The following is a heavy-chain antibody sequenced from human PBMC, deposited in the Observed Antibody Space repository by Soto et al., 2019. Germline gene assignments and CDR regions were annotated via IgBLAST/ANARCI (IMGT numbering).Heavy chain of an antibody. CDR3: AREEYSSSYYFDY. Sequence: ESGGGVVQPGRSLRLSCAASGFTFSSYAMHWVRQAPGKGLEWVAVISYDGSNKYYADSVKGRFTISRDNSKNTLYLQMNSLRAEDTAVYYCAREEYSSSYYFDYWGQGTLVTVSS. D-gene: IGHD6-6*01. J-gene: IGHJ4*02. CDR1: GFTFSSYA. V-gene: IGHV3-30-3*01. CDR2: ISYDGSNK.